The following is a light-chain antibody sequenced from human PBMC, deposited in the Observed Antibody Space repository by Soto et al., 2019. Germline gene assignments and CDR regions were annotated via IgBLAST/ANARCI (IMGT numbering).Light chain of an antibody. CDR2: SNN. J-gene: IGLJ1*01. V-gene: IGLV1-47*02. CDR1: SSNIGSNY. CDR3: AAWDDSLSGYV. Sequence: VLTQPPSASGTPGQRVTISCSGSSSNIGSNYVYWYQQLPGTAPKLLIYSNNQRPSGVPDRFSGSKSGASASLAISGLRSEDEADYYCAAWDDSLSGYVFGTGTKVTV.